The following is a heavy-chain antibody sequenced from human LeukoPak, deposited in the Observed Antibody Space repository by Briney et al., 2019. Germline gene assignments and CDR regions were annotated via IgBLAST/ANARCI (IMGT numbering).Heavy chain of an antibody. CDR2: IKQEGFEK. CDR1: GFTFSSYS. CDR3: ARDRAISDYWSGYSL. V-gene: IGHV3-7*01. J-gene: IGHJ4*02. Sequence: PGGSLRLSCAASGFTFSSYSMNWVRQAPGKGLEWVANIKQEGFEKYYVDSVKGRFTISRDNAKNSLYLQMNSLRAEDTAVYYCARDRAISDYWSGYSLWGQGTLVTVSS. D-gene: IGHD3-3*01.